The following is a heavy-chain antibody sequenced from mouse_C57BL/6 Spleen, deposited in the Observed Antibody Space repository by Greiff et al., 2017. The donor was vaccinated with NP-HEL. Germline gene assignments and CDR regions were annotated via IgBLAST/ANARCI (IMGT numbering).Heavy chain of an antibody. CDR2: INPYNGGT. D-gene: IGHD2-3*01. J-gene: IGHJ2*01. CDR3: AREYDGYLDY. CDR1: GYTFTDYY. V-gene: IGHV1-19*01. Sequence: EVQLQQSGPVLVKPGASVKMSCKASGYTFTDYYMNWVKQSHGKSLEWIGVINPYNGGTSYNQKFKGKATLTVDKSSSTAYMELNSLTSEDSAVYYCAREYDGYLDYWGQGTTLTVSS.